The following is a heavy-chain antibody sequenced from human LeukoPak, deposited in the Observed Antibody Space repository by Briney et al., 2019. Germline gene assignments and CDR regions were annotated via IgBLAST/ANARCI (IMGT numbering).Heavy chain of an antibody. CDR1: GFTFSDYW. J-gene: IGHJ4*02. V-gene: IGHV3-74*01. D-gene: IGHD3-22*01. CDR3: AKRGYYYDSSGYYSRTYFDY. CDR2: INSDGSRT. Sequence: PGGSLRLSCTASGFTFSDYWMHWVRQAPGKGLVWVSRINSDGSRTNYADCVKGRFTISRDNAKNTLYLQMNSLRAEDTAVYYCAKRGYYYDSSGYYSRTYFDYWGQGTLVIVSS.